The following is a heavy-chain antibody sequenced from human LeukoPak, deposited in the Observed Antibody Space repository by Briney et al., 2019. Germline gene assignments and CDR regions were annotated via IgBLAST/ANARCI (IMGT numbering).Heavy chain of an antibody. CDR2: ISTTGSST. D-gene: IGHD3-10*01. Sequence: GGTLRLSCEGSGFTFSDYGMSWVRQAPGKGLEWVSAISTTGSSTYYADSVKGRFTISRDNSKNTLYLQMNSLRAEDTAVYYCAKDTTMAPYWGQGTLVTVSS. CDR3: AKDTTMAPY. CDR1: GFTFSDYG. V-gene: IGHV3-23*01. J-gene: IGHJ4*02.